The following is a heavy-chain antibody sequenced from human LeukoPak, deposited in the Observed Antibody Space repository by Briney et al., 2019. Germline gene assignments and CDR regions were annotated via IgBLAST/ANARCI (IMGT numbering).Heavy chain of an antibody. CDR3: ARRGGSWLKGPHNWFDP. V-gene: IGHV3-23*01. CDR1: GFTFSSYA. J-gene: IGHJ5*02. Sequence: GGSLRLSCAASGFTFSSYAMSWVRQAPGKGLEWVSGISGSGGSTYYADSVKGRFTISRDNPKNTLYLQMNSLRAEDTAVYYCARRGGSWLKGPHNWFDPWGQGTLVTVSS. CDR2: ISGSGGST. D-gene: IGHD2-15*01.